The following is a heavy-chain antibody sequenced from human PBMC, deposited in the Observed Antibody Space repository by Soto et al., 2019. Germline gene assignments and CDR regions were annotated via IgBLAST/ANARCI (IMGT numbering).Heavy chain of an antibody. CDR1: GFSFSTYN. CDR2: ISSRSSTI. Sequence: GGSLRLSCAASGFSFSTYNMNWVRQAPGRGLEWVSYISSRSSTIYHADSVKGRFTISRDNAKNSLYLQMDSLRDEDTAVYFCARAIAVGSTSLDHWGLGTRVTVSS. V-gene: IGHV3-48*02. D-gene: IGHD6-19*01. J-gene: IGHJ4*02. CDR3: ARAIAVGSTSLDH.